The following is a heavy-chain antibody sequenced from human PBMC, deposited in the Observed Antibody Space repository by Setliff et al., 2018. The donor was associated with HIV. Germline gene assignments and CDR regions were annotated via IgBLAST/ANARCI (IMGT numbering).Heavy chain of an antibody. CDR3: AGYYGSGTYHRWFDP. D-gene: IGHD3-10*01. CDR1: GYSITNGYY. V-gene: IGHV4-38-2*02. J-gene: IGHJ5*02. Sequence: PSETLSLTCSVSGYSITNGYYWGWIRQPPGKGLEWVGSIYHDGSTYYNPSLRSRVTISVDTSKNQFSLKLSSVTAADTAVYYCAGYYGSGTYHRWFDPWGQGTPVTVS. CDR2: IYHDGST.